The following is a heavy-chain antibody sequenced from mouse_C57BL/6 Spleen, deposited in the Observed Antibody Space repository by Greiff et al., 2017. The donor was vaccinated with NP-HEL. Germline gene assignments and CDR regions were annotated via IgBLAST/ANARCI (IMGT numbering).Heavy chain of an antibody. CDR2: IYPGDGDT. CDR1: GYAFSSYW. J-gene: IGHJ4*01. CDR3: ARGGFYAMDY. Sequence: VKLVESGAELVKPGASVKISCKASGYAFSSYWMNWVKQRPGKGLEWIGQIYPGDGDTNYNGKFKGKATLTADKSSSTAYMQLSSLTSEDSAVYFCARGGFYAMDYWGQGTSVTVSS. V-gene: IGHV1-80*01.